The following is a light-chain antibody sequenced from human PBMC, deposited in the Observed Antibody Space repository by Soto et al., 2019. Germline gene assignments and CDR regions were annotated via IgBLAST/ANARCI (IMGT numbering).Light chain of an antibody. CDR3: QQYGTSPWT. V-gene: IGKV3-20*01. CDR1: QSVNSDY. J-gene: IGKJ1*01. CDR2: IAS. Sequence: EIVLTQSPGTLSLFPGERATLSCRATQSVNSDYLAWYQQKPGQAPRLLIYIASRRATGIPDRFSGGGSGTDLTLTINRLEPEDFAVYYCQQYGTSPWTFGQGTKVEIK.